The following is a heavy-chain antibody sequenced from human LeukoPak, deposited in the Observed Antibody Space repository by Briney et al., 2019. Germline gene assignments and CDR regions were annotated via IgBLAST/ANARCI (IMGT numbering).Heavy chain of an antibody. CDR2: ISGSGGST. V-gene: IGHV3-23*01. D-gene: IGHD6-13*01. Sequence: PGGSLRLSCAASGFTFSSYAMSWVRQAPGKGLEWVSAISGSGGSTYYADSVKGRFTISRDNSKNTLYLQMNSLRAEDTAVYYCARAQIVAAGTGPFDSWGQGALVTVSS. CDR1: GFTFSSYA. J-gene: IGHJ4*02. CDR3: ARAQIVAAGTGPFDS.